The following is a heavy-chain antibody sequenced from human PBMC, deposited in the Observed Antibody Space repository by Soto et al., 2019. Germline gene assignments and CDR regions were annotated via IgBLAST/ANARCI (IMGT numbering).Heavy chain of an antibody. D-gene: IGHD3-9*01. CDR2: INQNGSER. V-gene: IGHV3-7*05. CDR3: ATDILDF. Sequence: EVELVESGGGLVQPGGSLRLSCAATGFMFSSYWMPWVRQAPGKGLEWVANINQNGSERYNVDSVEGRFTISRDNAKNSVFLQMENLRVEDTAMYYCATDILDFWGQGTLVTVSS. J-gene: IGHJ4*02. CDR1: GFMFSSYW.